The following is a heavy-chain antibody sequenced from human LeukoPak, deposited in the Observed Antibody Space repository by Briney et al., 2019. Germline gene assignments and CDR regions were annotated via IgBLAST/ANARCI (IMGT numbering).Heavy chain of an antibody. V-gene: IGHV3-30-3*01. CDR2: ISYDGSDK. CDR1: GFTFSSYA. CDR3: ANNPRHSGSYSDPLGY. J-gene: IGHJ4*02. Sequence: GGSLRLSCAASGFTFSSYAMHWVRQAPGKGLEWVAVISYDGSDKYYADSVKGRFTISRDNSKNTLYLQMNSLRAEDTAVYYCANNPRHSGSYSDPLGYWGQGTLVTVSS. D-gene: IGHD1-26*01.